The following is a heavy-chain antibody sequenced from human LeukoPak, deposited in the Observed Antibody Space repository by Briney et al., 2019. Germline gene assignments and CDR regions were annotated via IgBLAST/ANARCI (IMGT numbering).Heavy chain of an antibody. CDR1: GFTFSGSA. CDR3: ASLPDDPYYYYGMDV. Sequence: GGSLRLSCAASGFTFSGSAMHWVRQASGKGLEWVGRIRSKPNNYATAYAASVRGRFTISRDDSKNTAYLQMNSLRAEDTAVYYCASLPDDPYYYYGMDVWGQGTTVTVSS. CDR2: IRSKPNNYAT. V-gene: IGHV3-73*01. J-gene: IGHJ6*02. D-gene: IGHD1-1*01.